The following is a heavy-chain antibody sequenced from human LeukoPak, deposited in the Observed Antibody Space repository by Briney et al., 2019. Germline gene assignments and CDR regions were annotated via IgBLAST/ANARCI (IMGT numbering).Heavy chain of an antibody. D-gene: IGHD1-7*01. Sequence: GASVKVSCKASGYTFTSYDINWVRQATGQGLEWMGWMNPNSGNTGYAQKFQGRVTITRNTSISTAYMELSSLRSEDTAVYYCARTHYNWNYYQYFQHWGQGTLVTVSS. CDR1: GYTFTSYD. J-gene: IGHJ1*01. CDR2: MNPNSGNT. CDR3: ARTHYNWNYYQYFQH. V-gene: IGHV1-8*03.